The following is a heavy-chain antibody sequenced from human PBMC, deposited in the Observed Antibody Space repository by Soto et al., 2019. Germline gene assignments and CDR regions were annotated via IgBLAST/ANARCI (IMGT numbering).Heavy chain of an antibody. V-gene: IGHV3-49*03. CDR3: TRDPPVLRYFDWERNYYGMDV. CDR2: IRSKAYGGTT. CDR1: GFTFGDYA. D-gene: IGHD3-9*01. Sequence: GGSLRLSCTATGFTFGDYAMSWFRQAPGKGLEWVGFIRSKAYGGTTEYAASVKGRFTISRDDSKSIAYLQMNSLKTEDTAVYYCTRDPPVLRYFDWERNYYGMDVWGQGTALTVSS. J-gene: IGHJ6*02.